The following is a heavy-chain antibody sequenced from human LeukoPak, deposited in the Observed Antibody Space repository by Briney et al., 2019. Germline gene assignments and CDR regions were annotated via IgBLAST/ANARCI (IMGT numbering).Heavy chain of an antibody. CDR1: GGSISSYY. CDR3: ARSNYYDSSEDY. Sequence: SETLSLTCTVSGGSISSYYWNWIRQPPGKGLEWIGYIFYSGRTNYNPSLKSRVTISVDTSKNWFSLRLTSVTAADTAVYYCARSNYYDSSEDYWGQGTLVTVSS. D-gene: IGHD3-22*01. J-gene: IGHJ4*02. V-gene: IGHV4-59*01. CDR2: IFYSGRT.